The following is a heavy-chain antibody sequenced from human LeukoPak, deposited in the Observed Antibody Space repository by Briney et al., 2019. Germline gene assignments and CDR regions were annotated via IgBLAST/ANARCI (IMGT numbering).Heavy chain of an antibody. CDR2: INHSGST. J-gene: IGHJ4*02. V-gene: IGHV4-34*01. CDR3: ARPKGYSYANYFDY. D-gene: IGHD5-18*01. CDR1: GGSFSGCY. Sequence: PSETLSLTCAVYGGSFSGCYWSWIRQPPGRGLEWIGEINHSGSTNYNPSLKSRVTISVDTSKNQFSLKLSSVTAVDTAVYYCARPKGYSYANYFDYWGQGTLVTVSS.